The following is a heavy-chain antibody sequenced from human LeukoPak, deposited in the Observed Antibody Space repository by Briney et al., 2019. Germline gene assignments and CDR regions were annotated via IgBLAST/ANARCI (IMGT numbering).Heavy chain of an antibody. CDR2: MSSDESTT. V-gene: IGHV3-74*01. Sequence: GGSLRLSWAASGFTLSSYWMHWARHTPGKGLVWVSRMSSDESTTNYADSVRGRFTISRDNAKNALSLQMNNLRVEDTAIYFCARGRGPYGWFDPWGQGTLVTVSS. CDR1: GFTLSSYW. D-gene: IGHD3-10*01. CDR3: ARGRGPYGWFDP. J-gene: IGHJ5*02.